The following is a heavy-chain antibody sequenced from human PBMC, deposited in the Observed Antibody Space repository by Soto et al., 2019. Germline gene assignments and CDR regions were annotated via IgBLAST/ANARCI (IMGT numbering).Heavy chain of an antibody. Sequence: SETLSLTCTVSGGPISSPNFYWSWIRQHPGKGLEWIGHIYYNGTTYYNPTLKSRVSISVDTSKNQFSLKLSSVTAADTAVYYCARRWGGTFDYWGQGTLVTVSS. CDR3: ARRWGGTFDY. J-gene: IGHJ4*02. D-gene: IGHD2-21*01. V-gene: IGHV4-31*03. CDR1: GGPISSPNFY. CDR2: IYYNGTT.